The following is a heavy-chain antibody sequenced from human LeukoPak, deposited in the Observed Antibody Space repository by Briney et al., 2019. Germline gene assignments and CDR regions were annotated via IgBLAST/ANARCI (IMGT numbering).Heavy chain of an antibody. Sequence: ASVKVSCKVSGYTLTELSMHWVRQAPGKGLEWMGGFDLEDGETIYAQKFQGRVTMTEDTSTDTAYMELSSLRSEDTAVYYCATDTSGGSYFNFDYWGQGTLVTVSS. J-gene: IGHJ4*02. V-gene: IGHV1-24*01. D-gene: IGHD1-26*01. CDR3: ATDTSGGSYFNFDY. CDR2: FDLEDGET. CDR1: GYTLTELS.